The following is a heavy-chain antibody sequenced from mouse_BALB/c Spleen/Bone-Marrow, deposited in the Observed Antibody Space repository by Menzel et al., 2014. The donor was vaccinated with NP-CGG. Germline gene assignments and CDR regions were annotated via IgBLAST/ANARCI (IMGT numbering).Heavy chain of an antibody. D-gene: IGHD2-4*01. CDR2: ISGGGSYT. Sequence: EGKLVESGGGLVKSGGSLKLSCAASGFSFNSYGMSWVRQTPEKRLEWVATISGGGSYTFYPDSVKGRFTISRDNAKNNLYLQLSSLRSEDTALYYCARHAYYDQTEVSFVYWGQATLVTVSA. J-gene: IGHJ3*01. CDR1: GFSFNSYG. CDR3: ARHAYYDQTEVSFVY. V-gene: IGHV5-9-2*01.